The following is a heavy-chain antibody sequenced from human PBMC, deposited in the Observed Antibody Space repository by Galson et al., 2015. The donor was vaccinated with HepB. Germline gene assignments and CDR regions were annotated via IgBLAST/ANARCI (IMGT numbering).Heavy chain of an antibody. J-gene: IGHJ6*02. V-gene: IGHV6-1*01. CDR2: TYYRSKWYN. Sequence: CAISGDSVSTNIVAWNWIRQSPSRGLEWLGRTYYRSKWYNDYAVSVQSRIAINPDTSRNQFSLQLNSVNPEDTGVYYCTRVRHLARGMAVWGQGPTVTDSS. CDR1: GDSVSTNIVA. D-gene: IGHD5-12*01. CDR3: TRVRHLARGMAV.